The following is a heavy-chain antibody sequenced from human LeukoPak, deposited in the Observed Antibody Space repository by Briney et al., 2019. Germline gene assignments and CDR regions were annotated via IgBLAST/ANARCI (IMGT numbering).Heavy chain of an antibody. D-gene: IGHD6-13*01. V-gene: IGHV1-18*01. CDR1: GGSLRNYT. Sequence: GASVKVSCKTSGGSLRNYTISWVRQAPGQGLEWMGWISAYNGNTNYAQKLQGRVTMTTDTSTSTAYMELRSLRSDDTAVYYCARAVYSSSWYLYYYYYMDVWGKGTTVTVSS. CDR3: ARAVYSSSWYLYYYYYMDV. CDR2: ISAYNGNT. J-gene: IGHJ6*03.